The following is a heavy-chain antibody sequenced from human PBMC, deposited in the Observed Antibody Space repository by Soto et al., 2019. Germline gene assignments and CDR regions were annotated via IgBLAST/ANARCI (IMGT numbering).Heavy chain of an antibody. J-gene: IGHJ5*02. CDR1: GASQNGDY. CDR3: ARFTYKSGFNWFDP. D-gene: IGHD5-12*01. CDR2: IYHMGGT. V-gene: IGHV4-59*03. Sequence: SETLSLTCTVSGASQNGDYWSWIRHPPGKGLEWIGYIYHMGGTDYNPSLKSRVTISIDKSKNQFSLNLRSVTAADTAVYFCARFTYKSGFNWFDPWGQGTLVTVSS.